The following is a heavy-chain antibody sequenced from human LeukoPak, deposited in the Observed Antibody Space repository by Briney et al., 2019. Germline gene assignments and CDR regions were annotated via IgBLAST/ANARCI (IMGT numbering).Heavy chain of an antibody. CDR3: AREYSSGQN. V-gene: IGHV1-2*02. CDR1: GYTFTNYY. J-gene: IGHJ4*02. Sequence: ASVKVSCKASGYTFTNYYMHWVRLAPGQGLEWVGWINCNSGGTNCAQKFQARVTMTKDTSISTAYLELSRLTSDDTAIYYCAREYSSGQNWGQGTLVTVSS. D-gene: IGHD6-19*01. CDR2: INCNSGGT.